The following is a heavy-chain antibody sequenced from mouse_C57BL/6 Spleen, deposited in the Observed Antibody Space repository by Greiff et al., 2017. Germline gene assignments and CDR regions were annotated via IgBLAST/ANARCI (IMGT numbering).Heavy chain of an antibody. J-gene: IGHJ2*01. CDR3: AKYQLDYFDY. V-gene: IGHV1-64*01. CDR2: IHPNSCST. Sequence: QVQLQQPGAELVQPGASVKLSCKASGYTFTSYWMHWVQQRPGQGLEWIGMIHPNSCSTNYNEKFKSKATLTVDKSSSTAYMQLSSLTSKDSAVYYCAKYQLDYFDYWGQGTTLTVSS. D-gene: IGHD2-12*01. CDR1: GYTFTSYW.